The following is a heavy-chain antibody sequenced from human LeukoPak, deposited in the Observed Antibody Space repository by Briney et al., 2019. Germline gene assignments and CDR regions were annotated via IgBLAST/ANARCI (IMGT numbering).Heavy chain of an antibody. D-gene: IGHD3-22*01. CDR2: IIPISGTA. CDR1: GGTFSSYA. Sequence: GASVKVSCKASGGTFSSYAISWVRQAPGQGLEWMGGIIPISGTANYAQKFQGRVTITADESTSTAYMELSSLRSEDTAVYYCARSGYYDSSGYYPRTPFDYWGQGTLVTVSS. V-gene: IGHV1-69*01. J-gene: IGHJ4*02. CDR3: ARSGYYDSSGYYPRTPFDY.